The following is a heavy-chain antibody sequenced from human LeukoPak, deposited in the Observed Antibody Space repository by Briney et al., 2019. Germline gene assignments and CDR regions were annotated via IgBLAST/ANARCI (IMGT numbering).Heavy chain of an antibody. J-gene: IGHJ4*02. CDR1: GGSISSYY. Sequence: SETLSLTCTVSGGSISSYYWSWIRQPPGKGLEWIGYIYYSGSTNYNPSLKSRVTISVDTSKNQFSLKLSSVTAADTAVYYCARAVYYLYYFGYWGQGTLVTVSS. D-gene: IGHD3-10*01. V-gene: IGHV4-59*08. CDR3: ARAVYYLYYFGY. CDR2: IYYSGST.